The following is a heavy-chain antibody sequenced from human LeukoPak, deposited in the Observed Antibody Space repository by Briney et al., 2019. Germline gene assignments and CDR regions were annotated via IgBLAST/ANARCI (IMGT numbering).Heavy chain of an antibody. CDR1: GFTFSSYG. CDR2: ISGSGGST. J-gene: IGHJ4*02. Sequence: GGSLRLSCAASGFTFSSYGMSWVRQAPGKGLEWVSAISGSGGSTYYADSVKGRFTISRDNSKNTLYLQMNSLRAEDTAVYYCAEDLGFLEWLSPQGPFDYWGQGTLVTVSS. V-gene: IGHV3-23*01. D-gene: IGHD3-3*02. CDR3: AEDLGFLEWLSPQGPFDY.